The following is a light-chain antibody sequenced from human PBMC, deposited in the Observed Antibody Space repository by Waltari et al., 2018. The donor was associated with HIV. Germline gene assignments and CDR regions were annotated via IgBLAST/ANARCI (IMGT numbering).Light chain of an antibody. CDR1: SSNIGAGYD. V-gene: IGLV1-40*01. J-gene: IGLJ3*02. Sequence: LTQPPSVSGAPGQRVSISCTGSSSNIGAGYDVHWYQQLPGTAPKLLIYRNNNRPSGVPDRFSGSKSGTSASLAITGLQPEDEADYYCQSYDNSLSGLVFGGGTKLTVL. CDR2: RNN. CDR3: QSYDNSLSGLV.